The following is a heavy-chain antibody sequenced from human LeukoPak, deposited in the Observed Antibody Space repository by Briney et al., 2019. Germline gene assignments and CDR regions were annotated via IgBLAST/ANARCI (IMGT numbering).Heavy chain of an antibody. CDR1: GFTFSSNW. J-gene: IGHJ3*01. CDR2: IKQDENDQ. V-gene: IGHV3-7*01. D-gene: IGHD3-10*02. CDR3: ARRQAVQV. Sequence: LSGGSLRLSCAASGFTFSSNWMPWVRQAPGKGLEWVANIKQDENDQYYVDSVKGRFTISRDNAENSVYLQMHSLRVQDTATYYCARRQAVQVWGQGTMVTVSS.